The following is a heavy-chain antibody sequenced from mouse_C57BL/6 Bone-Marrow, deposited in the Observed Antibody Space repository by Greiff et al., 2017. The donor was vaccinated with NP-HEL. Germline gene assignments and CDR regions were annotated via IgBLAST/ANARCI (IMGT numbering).Heavy chain of an antibody. CDR2: IDPENGDT. V-gene: IGHV14-4*01. J-gene: IGHJ3*01. CDR3: TKRTD. Sequence: VHVKQSGAELVRPGASVKLSCTASGFNIKDDYMHWVKQRPEQGLEWIGWIDPENGDTEYASKFQGKATITADTSSNTAYLQLSSLTSEDTAVYYCTKRTDWGQGTLVTVSA. CDR1: GFNIKDDY.